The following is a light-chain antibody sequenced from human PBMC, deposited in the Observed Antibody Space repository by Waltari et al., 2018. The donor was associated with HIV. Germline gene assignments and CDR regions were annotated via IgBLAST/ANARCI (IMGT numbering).Light chain of an antibody. V-gene: IGLV8-61*01. CDR2: ITT. J-gene: IGLJ3*02. CDR1: HGSVSTSYY. Sequence: QTVVTQEPSFSVSPGGTVTLTCGLSHGSVSTSYYPSWYQQTPGQAPRTLIYITTTRSSGVPDRFSGSILGNKAALTITGAQADDESDYYCVLYMGSGISVFGGGTKLTVL. CDR3: VLYMGSGISV.